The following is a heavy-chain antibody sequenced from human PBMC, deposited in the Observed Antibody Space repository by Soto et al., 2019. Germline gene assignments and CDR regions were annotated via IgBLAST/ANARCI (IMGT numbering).Heavy chain of an antibody. J-gene: IGHJ4*02. Sequence: GGSLRLSCAASGFTVSDNYMTWVRQAPGKGLEWVSVISSGGTIYYADSVKGRFTISRDYSRNTLYLQMNSLRAADTAMYYCARGFPTMTYYGEYYFDHLGLGTLVTVSS. D-gene: IGHD3-10*01. CDR2: ISSGGTI. CDR3: ARGFPTMTYYGEYYFDH. V-gene: IGHV3-53*01. CDR1: GFTVSDNY.